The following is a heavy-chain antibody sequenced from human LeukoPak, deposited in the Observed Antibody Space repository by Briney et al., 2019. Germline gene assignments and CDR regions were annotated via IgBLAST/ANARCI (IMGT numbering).Heavy chain of an antibody. CDR1: GFTIYSNY. Sequence: GGSLRLSCTASGFTIYSNYISWVRRAPGKGLEWVSIIHNDDRTYYADSVKGRFTISRDNAKNSLYLQMNSLRDDDTAVYYCTRGLLIIGSYVSKWLMSYWGQGTLVTVSS. CDR3: TRGLLIIGSYVSKWLMSY. J-gene: IGHJ4*02. V-gene: IGHV3-66*01. D-gene: IGHD3-16*01. CDR2: IHNDDRT.